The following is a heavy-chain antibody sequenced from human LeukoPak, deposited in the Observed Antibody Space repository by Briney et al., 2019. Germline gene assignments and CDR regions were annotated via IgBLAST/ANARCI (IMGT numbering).Heavy chain of an antibody. Sequence: PSETLSLTCTVPGYSISSGYYWSWIRQPPGKGLEWIGSIYHSGSTYYNPSLKSRVTISVDTSKNQFSLKLSSVTAADTAVYYCAPRGYCSSPSCSYYFDYWGQGTLVTVSS. J-gene: IGHJ4*02. CDR3: APRGYCSSPSCSYYFDY. CDR2: IYHSGST. D-gene: IGHD2-2*01. V-gene: IGHV4-38-2*02. CDR1: GYSISSGYY.